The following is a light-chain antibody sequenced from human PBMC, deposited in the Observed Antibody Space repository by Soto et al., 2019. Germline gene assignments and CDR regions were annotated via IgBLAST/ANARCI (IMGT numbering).Light chain of an antibody. J-gene: IGKJ4*01. CDR3: QQYNNWPPLT. CDR2: AAS. V-gene: IGKV1-39*01. Sequence: DIQMTQSPSSLSASVGDRVTITCRASQNIGSHLIWYQQKPGKAPNLLISAASNLQSGVPSRFSGSGSGTEFTLTISSLQSEDFAVYYCQQYNNWPPLTFGGGTKVDIK. CDR1: QNIGSH.